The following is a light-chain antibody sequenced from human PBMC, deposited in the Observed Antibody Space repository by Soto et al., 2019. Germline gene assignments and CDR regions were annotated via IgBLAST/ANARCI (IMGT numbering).Light chain of an antibody. V-gene: IGKV3-20*01. CDR1: QSVSRSL. Sequence: EIVLTQSPGTLSFSPGERATLSCRASQSVSRSLLAWYQQKPGQAPRLLIYGASTRATGIADRFSGSGSATDLNVTISRLEPEDFAVYYCQQYANPPPYSFGQGTKLEIK. CDR2: GAS. CDR3: QQYANPPPYS. J-gene: IGKJ2*03.